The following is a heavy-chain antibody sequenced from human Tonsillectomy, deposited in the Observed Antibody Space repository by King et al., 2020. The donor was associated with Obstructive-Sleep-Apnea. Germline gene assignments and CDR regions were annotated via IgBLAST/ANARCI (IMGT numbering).Heavy chain of an antibody. J-gene: IGHJ4*02. CDR1: GFTFSNYA. V-gene: IGHV3-30-3*01. Sequence: VQLVESGGGVVQPGRSLRLSCAVSGFTFSNYAIHWVRQAPGKGLEWVAVISYDGSNKYYADSVKGRFTISRDNSKNTVYLQMNSLRAEDTAVYYCARVGGSGSYYFLVYYFDYWGQGTLVTVSS. D-gene: IGHD3-10*01. CDR2: ISYDGSNK. CDR3: ARVGGSGSYYFLVYYFDY.